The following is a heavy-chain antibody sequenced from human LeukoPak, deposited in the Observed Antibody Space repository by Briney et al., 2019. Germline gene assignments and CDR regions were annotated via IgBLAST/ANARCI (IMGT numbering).Heavy chain of an antibody. CDR2: IYYSGST. V-gene: IGHV4-30-4*08. D-gene: IGHD4-17*01. CDR3: ASTTVTTPPDAFDI. Sequence: PSETLSLTCTVSGASISSGDYYWSWIRQPPGKGLEWIGYIYYSGSTYYNPSLKSRVTISVDTSKNQFSLKLSSVTAADTAVYYCASTTVTTPPDAFDIWGQGTMVTVSS. CDR1: GASISSGDYY. J-gene: IGHJ3*02.